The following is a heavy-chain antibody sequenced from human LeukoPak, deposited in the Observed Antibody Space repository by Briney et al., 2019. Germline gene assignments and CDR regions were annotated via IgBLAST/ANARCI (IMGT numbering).Heavy chain of an antibody. CDR2: IYPGDSDI. V-gene: IGHV5-51*01. CDR3: ARTNCGGDCCSAIDY. D-gene: IGHD2-21*02. Sequence: GESLKISCQGSGYKFTSYWIGWVRQMPGKGLEWMGIIYPGDSDIRYSPPFQGQVTISADKSMSTAYLQWRSLKASDTAMYYCARTNCGGDCCSAIDYWGQGTLVTVSS. J-gene: IGHJ4*02. CDR1: GYKFTSYW.